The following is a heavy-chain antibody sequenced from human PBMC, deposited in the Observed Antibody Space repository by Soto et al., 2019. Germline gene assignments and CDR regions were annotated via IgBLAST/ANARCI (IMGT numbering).Heavy chain of an antibody. CDR1: GDSVSRNSVA. CDR3: ARDSPGYGDNVLFDY. V-gene: IGHV6-1*01. CDR2: TYYRSKWYN. D-gene: IGHD4-17*01. J-gene: IGHJ4*02. Sequence: PSQTLSLICAISGDSVSRNSVAWNWIRQSPSRGLEWLGRTYYRSKWYNDYAVSVKSRITINPDTSKNQFSLQLNSVTPEDTAVYYCARDSPGYGDNVLFDYWGQGTLVTVSS.